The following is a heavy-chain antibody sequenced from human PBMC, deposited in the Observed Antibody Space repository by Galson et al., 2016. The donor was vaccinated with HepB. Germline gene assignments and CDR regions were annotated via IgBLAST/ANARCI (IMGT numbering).Heavy chain of an antibody. D-gene: IGHD2-21*01. CDR2: INHSGST. CDR3: ARGLRFYYGLDV. Sequence: TCVVYGGSFSGYSWSWIRQPPGKGLQCLGEINHSGSTNYNPSLKSRVTLSIDTSKNQFSLKLSSLTAADTAVYYCARGLRFYYGLDVWGQGTTVTVSS. V-gene: IGHV4-34*01. J-gene: IGHJ6*02. CDR1: GGSFSGYS.